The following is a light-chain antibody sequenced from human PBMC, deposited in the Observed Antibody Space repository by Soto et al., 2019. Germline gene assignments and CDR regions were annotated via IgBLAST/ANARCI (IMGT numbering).Light chain of an antibody. CDR3: QQRSDWPPIT. Sequence: EIVLTQSPDTLSLSPGDRATLSCRASQSISSYLAWYQQKPGQSPRLLIYDASNRATGIPARFSGSGSGTDFTLTISSLEPEDFAVYYCQQRSDWPPITFGQGKRLDFK. CDR1: QSISSY. CDR2: DAS. V-gene: IGKV3-11*01. J-gene: IGKJ5*01.